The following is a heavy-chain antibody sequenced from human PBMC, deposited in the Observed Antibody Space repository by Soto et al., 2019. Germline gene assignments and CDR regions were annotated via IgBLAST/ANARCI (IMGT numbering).Heavy chain of an antibody. CDR2: ISSSGNT. D-gene: IGHD3-22*01. V-gene: IGHV4-59*01. J-gene: IGHJ4*02. CDR3: ARAQMVLTRSYFDS. CDR1: DGSISNFY. Sequence: SETLSLTCTVSDGSISNFYWSWIRQPPGKGLEWIGYISSSGNTNYNPSLKSRVSISVDTSKNQFSLNLTSVTAADTAVYYCARAQMVLTRSYFDSWGQGTPVTVSS.